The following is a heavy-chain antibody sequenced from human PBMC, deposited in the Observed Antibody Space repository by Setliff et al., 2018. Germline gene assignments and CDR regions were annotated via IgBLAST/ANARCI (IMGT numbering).Heavy chain of an antibody. CDR1: GFTFSSYA. Sequence: GGSPRLSCAASGFTFSSYAMTWVRQAPGKGLEWVSGISGYGSRTYYADSVKGRFTISRDNSKNTLYLQMNSLRPEDTAVYYCARTCSGSGCYAGLESWGQGTPVTVSS. CDR2: ISGYGSRT. V-gene: IGHV3-23*01. CDR3: ARTCSGSGCYAGLES. J-gene: IGHJ4*02. D-gene: IGHD2-15*01.